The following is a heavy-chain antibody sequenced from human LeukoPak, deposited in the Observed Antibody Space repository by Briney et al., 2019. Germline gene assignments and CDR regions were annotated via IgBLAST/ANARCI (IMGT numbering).Heavy chain of an antibody. CDR3: ERVSTAVSLAIDY. Sequence: GGSLRLSCAASGFTFSNYNMNWVRRAPGKGLEWVSVISSSSRYMYYADSVKGRFTISRDNAKNSLYLQMNSLRAEDTAVYYCERVSTAVSLAIDYWGQGTLVTVST. CDR2: ISSSSRYM. CDR1: GFTFSNYN. D-gene: IGHD6-13*01. V-gene: IGHV3-21*06. J-gene: IGHJ4*02.